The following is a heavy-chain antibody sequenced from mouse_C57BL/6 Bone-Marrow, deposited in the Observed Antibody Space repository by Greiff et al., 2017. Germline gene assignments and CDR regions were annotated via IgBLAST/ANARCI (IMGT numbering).Heavy chain of an antibody. CDR1: GFSFNTYA. Sequence: DVMLVESGGGLVQPKGSLKLSCAASGFSFNTYAMNWVRQAPGKGLEWVARIRSKSNNYATYYADSVKERFTISRDDSESMLYLQMNNLKTEDTAMYYCVSPGFAYWGQGTLVTVSA. CDR3: VSPGFAY. CDR2: IRSKSNNYAT. J-gene: IGHJ3*01. V-gene: IGHV10-1*01.